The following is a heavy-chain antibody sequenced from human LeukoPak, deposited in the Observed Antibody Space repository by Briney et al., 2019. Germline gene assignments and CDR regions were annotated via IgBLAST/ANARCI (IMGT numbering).Heavy chain of an antibody. CDR2: FVPGVGVS. Sequence: SVKVSCKASGGSFSTYPITWVREAPGHGFEWRGRFVPGVGVSTYAQRFKGRVTFTADASTTTSFMEVASLKSDDTAVYYCARGQSSANDRKGRTGLDSWGQGILVTVSS. V-gene: IGHV1-69*02. CDR1: GGSFSTYP. CDR3: ARGQSSANDRKGRTGLDS. J-gene: IGHJ4*02. D-gene: IGHD2-2*01.